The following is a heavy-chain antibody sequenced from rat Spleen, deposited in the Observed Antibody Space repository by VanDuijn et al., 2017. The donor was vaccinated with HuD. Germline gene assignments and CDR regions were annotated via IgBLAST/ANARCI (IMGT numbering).Heavy chain of an antibody. CDR2: ISYDGRNT. J-gene: IGHJ2*01. CDR1: GFTFSDYY. D-gene: IGHD1-1*01. CDR3: TNEWDYYFDY. V-gene: IGHV5-29*01. Sequence: EVQLVESDGGLVQPGRSLKLSCAASGFTFSDYYMAWVRQAPTKGLEWVATISYDGRNTYYRDSVKGRFTISRDHAKSTLYLQMDSLWFEDTATYYCTNEWDYYFDYWGQGVMVTVPS.